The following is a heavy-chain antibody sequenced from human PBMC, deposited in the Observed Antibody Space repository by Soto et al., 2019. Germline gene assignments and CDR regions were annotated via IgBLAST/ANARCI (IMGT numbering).Heavy chain of an antibody. V-gene: IGHV1-69*12. Sequence: QVQLVQSGAEVKKPGSSVKVSCKASGGTFSSYAISWVRQAPGQGLEWMGGIIPIFGTANYAQKFQGRVMSTADESTXXAXMXXSSLRAEDTAVYYCARDEGGCSGGSCYSPYNWFDPGGQGTLVTVSS. J-gene: IGHJ5*02. CDR2: IIPIFGTA. CDR1: GGTFSSYA. CDR3: ARDEGGCSGGSCYSPYNWFDP. D-gene: IGHD2-15*01.